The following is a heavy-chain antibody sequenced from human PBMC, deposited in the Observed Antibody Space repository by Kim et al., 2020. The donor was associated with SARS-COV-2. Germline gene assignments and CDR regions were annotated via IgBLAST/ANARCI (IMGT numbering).Heavy chain of an antibody. Sequence: GESLKISCKGSGYSFTSYWIGWVRQMPGKGLEWMGIIYPGDSDTRYSPSFQGQVTISADKSISTAYLQWSSLKASDTAMYYCARGAINYYDSSGPNWFDPWGQGTLVTVSS. CDR1: GYSFTSYW. D-gene: IGHD3-22*01. J-gene: IGHJ5*02. V-gene: IGHV5-51*01. CDR2: IYPGDSDT. CDR3: ARGAINYYDSSGPNWFDP.